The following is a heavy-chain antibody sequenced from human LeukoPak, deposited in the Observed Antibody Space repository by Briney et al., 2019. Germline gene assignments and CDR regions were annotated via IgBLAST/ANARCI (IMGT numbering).Heavy chain of an antibody. J-gene: IGHJ6*03. Sequence: SETLSLTCTVSGGSISSSSYYWGWIRQPPGKGLEWIGSINYSGRTHYNPSLKSRVTISVDTSKNQFSLKLSSVTAADTAVYYCARVGATSYYYYYMDVWGKETTVTVSS. V-gene: IGHV4-39*07. D-gene: IGHD1-26*01. CDR1: GGSISSSSYY. CDR3: ARVGATSYYYYYMDV. CDR2: INYSGRT.